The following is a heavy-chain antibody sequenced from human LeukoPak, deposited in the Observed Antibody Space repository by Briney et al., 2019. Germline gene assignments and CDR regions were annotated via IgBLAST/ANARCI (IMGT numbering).Heavy chain of an antibody. V-gene: IGHV4-59*08. D-gene: IGHD6-19*01. CDR2: IYNAKNT. Sequence: SETLSLTCSASGASTSSRYWSWIRQFPGGTLEWIGHIYNAKNTKYNPSLTSRVTISVDTSRNQSSLSLTSLTAADTAIYYCAQTTGWPGFDFWGPGALVTVSS. J-gene: IGHJ4*02. CDR1: GASTSSRY. CDR3: AQTTGWPGFDF.